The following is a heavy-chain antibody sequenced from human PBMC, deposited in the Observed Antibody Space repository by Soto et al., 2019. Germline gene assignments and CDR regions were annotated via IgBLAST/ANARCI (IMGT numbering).Heavy chain of an antibody. D-gene: IGHD3-9*01. Sequence: QVQLVQSGAEVKKPGASVKVSCKASGYTFTGYYMHWVRQAPGQGLEWMGWINPNSGGTNYAQKFQGWVTMTRDTSISTAYMELSRLRSDDTAVYYCARTLRYFDWSIGALGYWGQGTLVTVSS. CDR3: ARTLRYFDWSIGALGY. J-gene: IGHJ4*02. CDR2: INPNSGGT. V-gene: IGHV1-2*04. CDR1: GYTFTGYY.